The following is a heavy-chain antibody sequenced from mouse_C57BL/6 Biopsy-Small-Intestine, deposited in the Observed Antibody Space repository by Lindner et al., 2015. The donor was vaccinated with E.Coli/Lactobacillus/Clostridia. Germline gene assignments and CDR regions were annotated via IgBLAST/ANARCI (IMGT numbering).Heavy chain of an antibody. D-gene: IGHD2-1*01. V-gene: IGHV2-9-1*01. Sequence: VQLQESGPVLVAPSQSLSITCTVSGFSLTSYGVHWVRQPPGKGLEWLGVIWTGGGTNYNSALKSRLSISKDNSKSQVFLKMNSLQTDDTARYYCARNFDGNPYYFDYWGQGTTLTVSS. CDR1: GFSLTSYG. J-gene: IGHJ2*01. CDR3: ARNFDGNPYYFDY. CDR2: IWTGGGT.